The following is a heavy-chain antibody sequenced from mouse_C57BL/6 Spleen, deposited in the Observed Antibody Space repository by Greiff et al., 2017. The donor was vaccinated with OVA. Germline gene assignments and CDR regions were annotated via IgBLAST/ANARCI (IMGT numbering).Heavy chain of an antibody. Sequence: EVQLQQSGPELVQPGASVKISCKASGYSFTDYNMNWVKQSNGKSLEWIGVINPNYGTTSYNQKFKGKATLTVDQSSSTAYMQLNSLTSEDSAVYYCAKVYGSKGYFDVWGTGTTVTVSS. V-gene: IGHV1-39*01. J-gene: IGHJ1*03. CDR1: GYSFTDYN. D-gene: IGHD1-1*01. CDR3: AKVYGSKGYFDV. CDR2: INPNYGTT.